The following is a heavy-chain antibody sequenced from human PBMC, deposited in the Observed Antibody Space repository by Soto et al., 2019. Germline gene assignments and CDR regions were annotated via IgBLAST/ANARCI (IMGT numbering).Heavy chain of an antibody. J-gene: IGHJ4*02. CDR2: ITSSGTTI. CDR3: TRGRGERLHGDY. V-gene: IGHV3-11*01. D-gene: IGHD1-26*01. Sequence: QVQLVESGGGLVKPGGSLRLSCAASGFTFSDYHMRWIRQAPGKGLEWLSYITSSGTTIYADSVKGRFTISRDNAKNSLYLQMNSLRVEDTAMYYCTRGRGERLHGDYWGQGTLVTVAA. CDR1: GFTFSDYH.